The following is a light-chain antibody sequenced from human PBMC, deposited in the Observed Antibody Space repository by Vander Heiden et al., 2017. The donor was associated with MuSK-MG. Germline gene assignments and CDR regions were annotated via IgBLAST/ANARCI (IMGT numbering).Light chain of an antibody. CDR2: DAS. V-gene: IGKV3-11*01. Sequence: VFPQSPAILSVSPGERSTLSCRASQDIGTFLAWYQHTRGHPPRLLIYDASKRAAGTPSRFSGSGSGTDFTLTISSVEPEDFAVYYCQQRSDWPPLTFGGGTKLDI. J-gene: IGKJ4*01. CDR1: QDIGTF. CDR3: QQRSDWPPLT.